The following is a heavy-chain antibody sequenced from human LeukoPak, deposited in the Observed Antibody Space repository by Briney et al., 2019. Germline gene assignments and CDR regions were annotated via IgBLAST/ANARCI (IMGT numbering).Heavy chain of an antibody. V-gene: IGHV1-2*02. D-gene: IGHD1-20*01. CDR2: INPNSGGT. Sequence: GASVKVSCKASGYTFTGYCMHWVRQAPGQGLEWMGWINPNSGGTNYAQKFQGRVTMTRDTSISTAYMELSRLRSDDTAVYYCARDRFGNWNDEGRVIGAFDIWGQGTMVTVSS. CDR1: GYTFTGYC. J-gene: IGHJ3*02. CDR3: ARDRFGNWNDEGRVIGAFDI.